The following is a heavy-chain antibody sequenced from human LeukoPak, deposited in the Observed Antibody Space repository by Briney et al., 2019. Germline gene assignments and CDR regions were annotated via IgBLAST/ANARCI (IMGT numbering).Heavy chain of an antibody. CDR1: GFTFSSYA. CDR3: ASTKYSSSWSRVPFDY. D-gene: IGHD6-13*01. CDR2: ISGSGGST. V-gene: IGHV3-23*01. J-gene: IGHJ4*02. Sequence: PGGSLRLSCAASGFTFSSYAMSWVRQAPGKGLEWVSAISGSGGSTYYADSVKGRFTISRDNSKNTLYLQMNSLRAEDTAVYYCASTKYSSSWSRVPFDYWGQGTLVTVSS.